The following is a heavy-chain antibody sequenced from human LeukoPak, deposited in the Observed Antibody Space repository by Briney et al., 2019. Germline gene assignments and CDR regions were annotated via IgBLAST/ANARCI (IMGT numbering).Heavy chain of an antibody. CDR2: ISGSGGST. CDR3: ARFAGFGEIDYYYYMDV. J-gene: IGHJ6*03. CDR1: GFTFSSYA. D-gene: IGHD3-10*01. Sequence: GGSLRLSCAASGFTFSSYAMSWVRQAPGNGLEWVSRISGSGGSTYYADSVKGRFTLSRDNSKNTLYLQMNSLRAEDTAVYYCARFAGFGEIDYYYYMDVWGKGTTVTVSS. V-gene: IGHV3-23*01.